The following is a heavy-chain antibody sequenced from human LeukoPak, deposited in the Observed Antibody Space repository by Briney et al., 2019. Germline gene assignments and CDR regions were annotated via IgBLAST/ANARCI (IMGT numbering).Heavy chain of an antibody. V-gene: IGHV4-34*01. D-gene: IGHD3-22*01. CDR3: ARGATMIVVVIKAFDI. Sequence: SETLSLTCAVYGGSFSGYYWSWIRQLPGKGLEWIGEINHSGSTNYNPSLKSRVTISVDTSKNQFSLKLSSVTAAGTAVYYCARGATMIVVVIKAFDIWGQGTMVTVSS. CDR1: GGSFSGYY. J-gene: IGHJ3*02. CDR2: INHSGST.